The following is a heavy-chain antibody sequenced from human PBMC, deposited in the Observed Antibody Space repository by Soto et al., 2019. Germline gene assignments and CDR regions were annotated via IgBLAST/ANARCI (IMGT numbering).Heavy chain of an antibody. Sequence: PVESLRISCQVSGYSFTSYGIVWVLQMPGKGLEWMGIIYPGDSDTRYSPSFQGQVTISADKSISTAYLQWSSLKASDTAMYYCARQLAPYNWFDPWGQGTLVTVSS. CDR1: GYSFTSYG. CDR3: ARQLAPYNWFDP. J-gene: IGHJ5*02. V-gene: IGHV5-51*01. CDR2: IYPGDSDT.